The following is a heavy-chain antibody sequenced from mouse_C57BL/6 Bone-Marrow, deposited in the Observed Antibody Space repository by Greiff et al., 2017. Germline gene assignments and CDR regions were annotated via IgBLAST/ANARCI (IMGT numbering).Heavy chain of an antibody. J-gene: IGHJ4*01. CDR2: IDPNSGGT. V-gene: IGHV1-72*01. CDR3: ASYRAMDY. Sequence: VKLQQPGAELVKPGASVKLSCKASGYTFTRYGMHWVKQRPGRGLEWIGRIDPNSGGTKYNEKFKSKGTLTVDHPFSHAFMTLSRLASEDSAVYYCASYRAMDYWGQGTSVTVSS. CDR1: GYTFTRYG.